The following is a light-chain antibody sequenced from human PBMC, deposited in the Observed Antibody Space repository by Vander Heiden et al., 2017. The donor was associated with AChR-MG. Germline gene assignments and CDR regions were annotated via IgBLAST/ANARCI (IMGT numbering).Light chain of an antibody. Sequence: QSALTQPASVSGSPGQSTTISCSGTSSSAGGYDSVSWSQQHPGKAPKLMIYDVSERPSGVSNRFSASKSGNTASLTISGLQAEDEADYFCTSYTSSNTLVFGGGTKVTVL. CDR2: DVS. V-gene: IGLV2-14*03. CDR1: SSSAGGYDS. CDR3: TSYTSSNTLV. J-gene: IGLJ3*02.